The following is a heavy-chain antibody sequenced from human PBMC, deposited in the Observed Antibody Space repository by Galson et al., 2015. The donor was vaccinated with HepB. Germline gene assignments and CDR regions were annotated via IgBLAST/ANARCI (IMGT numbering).Heavy chain of an antibody. V-gene: IGHV2-5*02. J-gene: IGHJ4*02. CDR3: AKLGNSLFEY. CDR1: GLSISASGEG. Sequence: PALVKPTQTLTLTCSLSGLSISASGEGVGWIRQPPGKALEWLSLIYWDDTKRYRPSLENRLTITKDTSKNQVVLTMTNMDPVDTGTYYCAKLGNSLFEYWGQGTPVTVSS. D-gene: IGHD4-23*01. CDR2: IYWDDTK.